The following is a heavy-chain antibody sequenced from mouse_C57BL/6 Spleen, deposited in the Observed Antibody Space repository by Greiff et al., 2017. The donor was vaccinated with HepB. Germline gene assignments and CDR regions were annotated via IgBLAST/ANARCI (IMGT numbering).Heavy chain of an antibody. Sequence: GGGLVQPKGSLKLSCAASGFSFNTYAMNWVRQAPGKGLEWVARIRSKSNNYATYYADSVKDRFTISRDDSESMLYLQMNNLKTEDTAMYYCGRQSGDGYTSAMDYWGQGTSVTVSS. D-gene: IGHD2-3*01. CDR3: GRQSGDGYTSAMDY. V-gene: IGHV10-1*01. J-gene: IGHJ4*01. CDR2: IRSKSNNYAT. CDR1: GFSFNTYA.